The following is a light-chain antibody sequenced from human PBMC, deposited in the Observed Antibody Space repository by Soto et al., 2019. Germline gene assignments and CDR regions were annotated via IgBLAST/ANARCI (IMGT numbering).Light chain of an antibody. CDR2: DVS. Sequence: QSALTQPASVSGSPGQSITISCTGTSSDVGGYNYVSWYQQHPGKAPKLMIYDVSKRPSGVSNRFSGSKSGNTASLTISGRQAEDEAGDYCSSYTSSSTLVFGGGTKLTVL. V-gene: IGLV2-14*01. CDR3: SSYTSSSTLV. J-gene: IGLJ2*01. CDR1: SSDVGGYNY.